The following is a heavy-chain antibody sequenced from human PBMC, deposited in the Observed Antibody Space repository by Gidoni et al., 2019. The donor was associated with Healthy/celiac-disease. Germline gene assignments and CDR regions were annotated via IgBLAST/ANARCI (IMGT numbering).Heavy chain of an antibody. J-gene: IGHJ6*02. Sequence: QVQLVESGGGVVQPGRSLRLSCAASGFTFSSYGMHWVRQAPGKGLEWVAVISYDGSNKYYADSVKGRFTISRDNSKNTLYLQMNSLRAEDTAVYYCAKELRGIAAAGTPYYYYGMDVWGQGTTVTVSS. CDR3: AKELRGIAAAGTPYYYYGMDV. D-gene: IGHD6-13*01. CDR1: GFTFSSYG. CDR2: ISYDGSNK. V-gene: IGHV3-30*18.